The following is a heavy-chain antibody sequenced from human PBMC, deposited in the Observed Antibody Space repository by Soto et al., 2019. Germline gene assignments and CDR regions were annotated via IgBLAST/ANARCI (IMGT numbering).Heavy chain of an antibody. CDR1: GYTFSNYG. D-gene: IGHD4-4*01. V-gene: IGHV1-18*01. J-gene: IGHJ4*02. Sequence: QVQLVQSGAEVKKPGASVKVSCKASGYTFSNYGITWVRQAPGQGLEWMGWINTYNGNTNYAQKVQGRVTMTADTSTSTVYMELRSLTPDDSAVYYCARAQTPTESDHWGQGTLVTVSS. CDR3: ARAQTPTESDH. CDR2: INTYNGNT.